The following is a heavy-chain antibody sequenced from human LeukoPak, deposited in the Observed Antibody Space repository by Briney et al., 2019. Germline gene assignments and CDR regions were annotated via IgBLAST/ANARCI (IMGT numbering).Heavy chain of an antibody. Sequence: AETLSLTCAVSGYSINSGYYWGWIRQPPGKGLEWIESIYHSGSTYYNPSLKSRVTISVDTSKNQFSLKLSSVTAADTAVYYCARAEDYYDSSAYYIFDYWGQGTLVTVSS. V-gene: IGHV4-38-2*01. J-gene: IGHJ4*02. CDR1: GYSINSGYY. CDR3: ARAEDYYDSSAYYIFDY. CDR2: IYHSGST. D-gene: IGHD3-22*01.